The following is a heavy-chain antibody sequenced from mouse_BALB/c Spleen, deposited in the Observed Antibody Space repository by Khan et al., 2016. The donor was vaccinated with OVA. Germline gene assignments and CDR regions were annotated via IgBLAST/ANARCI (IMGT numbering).Heavy chain of an antibody. CDR1: GYTFTDFY. Sequence: VELVESGAELARPGASVKLSCKASGYTFTDFYINWMRQRTGQGLEWIGHIFPGNDNTYYNENFSAKATLTADKSSSTAFMHLSSLTSEVSAVYFCSRSGLGSFAFWGQGTLVTVST. D-gene: IGHD3-1*01. V-gene: IGHV1-77*01. CDR3: SRSGLGSFAF. CDR2: IFPGNDNT. J-gene: IGHJ3*01.